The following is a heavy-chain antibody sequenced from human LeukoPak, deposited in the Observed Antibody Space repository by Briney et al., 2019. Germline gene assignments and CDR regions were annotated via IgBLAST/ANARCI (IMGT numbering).Heavy chain of an antibody. D-gene: IGHD3-10*01. J-gene: IGHJ4*02. CDR2: ITPSSGAT. V-gene: IGHV1-2*02. Sequence: ASVTVSCKPSGYTFTAYNIHWVRQAPGQGLEWMGWITPSSGATNYAQQLQGRITMTRDTSISTAYMELNNLISDDTAVYYCARGMGSGTYRRFDFWGQGTLVTVSS. CDR3: ARGMGSGTYRRFDF. CDR1: GYTFTAYN.